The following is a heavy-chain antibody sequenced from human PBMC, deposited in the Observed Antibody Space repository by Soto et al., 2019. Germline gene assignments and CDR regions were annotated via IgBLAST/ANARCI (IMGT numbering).Heavy chain of an antibody. D-gene: IGHD3-22*01. Sequence: SETLSLTCTVSDDSITRFYWSWIRRPPGKGLEWIGYIHNSGSTNYNPSLMSRLTMSVDSSRNQFSLNLRSVTAADTAVYYCARENTLLPGGYFYYWGQGTLVTVSS. V-gene: IGHV4-59*12. CDR1: DDSITRFY. CDR3: ARENTLLPGGYFYY. CDR2: IHNSGST. J-gene: IGHJ4*02.